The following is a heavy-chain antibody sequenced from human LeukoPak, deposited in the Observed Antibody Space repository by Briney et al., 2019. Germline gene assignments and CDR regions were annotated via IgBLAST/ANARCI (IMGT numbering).Heavy chain of an antibody. J-gene: IGHJ4*02. Sequence: SETLSLTCTVSGGSISSGGYYWSWIRQLPGKGLEWIGYIYYSGSTYYNPSLKSRVTISVDTSKNQFSLKLSPVTAADTAVYYCARDRRTNGVCQLDYWAQGTLVTVSS. CDR3: ARDRRTNGVCQLDY. V-gene: IGHV4-31*03. CDR2: IYYSGST. D-gene: IGHD2-8*01. CDR1: GGSISSGGYY.